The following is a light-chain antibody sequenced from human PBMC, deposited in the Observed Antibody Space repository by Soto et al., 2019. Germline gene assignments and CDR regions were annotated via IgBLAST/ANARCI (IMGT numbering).Light chain of an antibody. Sequence: DIQMTQSPSTLSASVGDRVTITCRASQSISSWLAWYQQKPGKAPKLLIYDASSLESGVPSRFSGSGSGTEFTLNISSLQPDDFATYYCQQYNSYLSFGGGTQVGIK. J-gene: IGKJ4*01. CDR1: QSISSW. V-gene: IGKV1-5*01. CDR3: QQYNSYLS. CDR2: DAS.